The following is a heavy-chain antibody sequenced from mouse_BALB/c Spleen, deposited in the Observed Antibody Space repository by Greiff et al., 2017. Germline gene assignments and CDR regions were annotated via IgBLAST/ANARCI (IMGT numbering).Heavy chain of an antibody. V-gene: IGHV1S56*01. CDR1: GYTFTSYY. Sequence: QVQLQQSGPELVKPGASVRISCKASGYTFTSYYIHWVKQRPGQGLEWIGWIYPGNVNTKYNEKFKGKATLTADKSSSTAYMQLSSLTSEDSAVYFCARSDGYRTSLFAYWGQGTLVTVSA. D-gene: IGHD2-3*01. J-gene: IGHJ3*01. CDR2: IYPGNVNT. CDR3: ARSDGYRTSLFAY.